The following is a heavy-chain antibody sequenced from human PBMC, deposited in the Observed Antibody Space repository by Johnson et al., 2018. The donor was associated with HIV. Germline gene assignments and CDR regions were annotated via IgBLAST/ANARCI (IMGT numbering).Heavy chain of an antibody. CDR2: ISYDGSEK. D-gene: IGHD1-20*01. Sequence: QVQLVESGGGVVQPGRSLRLSCAASGFTFSSYAMHWVRQAPGKGLEWVAVISYDGSEKYYVDSVKGRFTISRDNTKNSLYLQMNSLRAEDTAIYYCARPNNWNPRGDAFDIWGQGTMVTVSS. J-gene: IGHJ3*02. V-gene: IGHV3-30*04. CDR3: ARPNNWNPRGDAFDI. CDR1: GFTFSSYA.